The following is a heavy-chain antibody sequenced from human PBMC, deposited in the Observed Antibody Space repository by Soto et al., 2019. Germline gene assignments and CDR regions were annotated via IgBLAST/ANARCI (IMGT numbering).Heavy chain of an antibody. Sequence: GEVLKISCKGSGYSFTTHWIVWVRQMPEKGLAWVGIIYPGDSETRYSPSFQGQVSISADQSTSTAYLQWSSLKASDSAIYYCARHGEGYCSGGSCLYYGMDVWGQGTTVTVSS. J-gene: IGHJ6*02. V-gene: IGHV5-51*01. D-gene: IGHD2-15*01. CDR1: GYSFTTHW. CDR3: ARHGEGYCSGGSCLYYGMDV. CDR2: IYPGDSET.